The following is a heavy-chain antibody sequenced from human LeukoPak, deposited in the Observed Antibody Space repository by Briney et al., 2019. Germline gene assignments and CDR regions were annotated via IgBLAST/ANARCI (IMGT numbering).Heavy chain of an antibody. J-gene: IGHJ1*01. CDR1: GFPFSSYG. CDR2: IRYDGSNK. D-gene: IGHD2-2*01. V-gene: IGHV3-30*02. Sequence: GGSLRLSCAASGFPFSSYGMHWVRQAPGKGLEWVAFIRYDGSNKYYADSVKGRFTISRDNSKNTLYLQMNSLRAEDTAVYFSAKAYCSSTRCSSDLYFQHWGQGTLVTLSS. CDR3: AKAYCSSTRCSSDLYFQH.